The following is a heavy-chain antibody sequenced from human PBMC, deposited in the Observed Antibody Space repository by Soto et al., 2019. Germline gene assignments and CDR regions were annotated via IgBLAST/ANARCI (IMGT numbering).Heavy chain of an antibody. Sequence: PSESLSLTCAVYGGSFSGYYWSWIRQPPGKGLEWIGEINHSGSTNYNPSLKSRVTISVDTSKNQFSLKLSSVTAADTAVYYCASRYCSSTSCWFFDYWGQGTLVTVSS. J-gene: IGHJ4*02. CDR2: INHSGST. V-gene: IGHV4-34*01. CDR3: ASRYCSSTSCWFFDY. D-gene: IGHD2-2*01. CDR1: GGSFSGYY.